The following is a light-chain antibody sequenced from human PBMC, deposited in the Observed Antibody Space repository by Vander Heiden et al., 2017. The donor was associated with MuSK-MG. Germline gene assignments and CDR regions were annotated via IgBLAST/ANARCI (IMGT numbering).Light chain of an antibody. CDR1: QSLLHSNGYNY. CDR3: RQALQTPWT. CDR2: LGS. J-gene: IGKJ1*01. Sequence: DIVMTQSPLSLPVTPGEPASISCRSSQSLLHSNGYNYLDWYLQKPWHSPQLLIYLGSNRASGVPDRFSRRRSRTDFTLKISRVEAEHVGVSYCRQALQTPWTFGQGTKVEIK. V-gene: IGKV2-28*01.